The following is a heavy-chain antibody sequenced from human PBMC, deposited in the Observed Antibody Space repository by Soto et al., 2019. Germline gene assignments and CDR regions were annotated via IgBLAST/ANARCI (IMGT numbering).Heavy chain of an antibody. D-gene: IGHD6-19*01. J-gene: IGHJ4*02. V-gene: IGHV3-23*01. CDR3: AKQGGSSGWWYFDY. CDR2: MSGSGAYI. Sequence: GGSLRLSCAAAGFTFSSYAMSWVRQAPGKGLEWVSAMSGSGAYIHYADSVKGRFTISRDNSKNTLYLQMNSLRAEDTAVYYCAKQGGSSGWWYFDYWGQGTLVTVSS. CDR1: GFTFSSYA.